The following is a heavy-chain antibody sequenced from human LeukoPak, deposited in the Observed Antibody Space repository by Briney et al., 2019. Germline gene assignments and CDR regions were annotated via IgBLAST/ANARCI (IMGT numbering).Heavy chain of an antibody. D-gene: IGHD4-17*01. Sequence: PGGSLRLSCAASGFNFRDSAMHWVRQPPGKGLEGVAVTSYDGTNKYYADSVKGRFTISRDNSKNTLYLQMNSLRLEDTGVYYYAADYGDYVSPSDWGQGTLVTVSS. CDR1: GFNFRDSA. J-gene: IGHJ4*02. V-gene: IGHV3-30*04. CDR3: AADYGDYVSPSD. CDR2: TSYDGTNK.